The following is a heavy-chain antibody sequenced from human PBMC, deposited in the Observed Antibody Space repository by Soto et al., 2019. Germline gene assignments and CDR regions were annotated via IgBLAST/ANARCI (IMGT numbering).Heavy chain of an antibody. V-gene: IGHV4-30-2*01. CDR3: ARDHYDFWSGYDPYGMDV. CDR2: IYHSGST. J-gene: IGHJ6*02. CDR1: GGSISSGGFS. Sequence: PSETLSLTCAVSGGSISSGGFSWSWIRQPPGKGLEWIGYIYHSGSTYYNPSLKSRVTISVDRYKTQFSLKLSSVTAADTAVYYCARDHYDFWSGYDPYGMDVWGQGTTVTVSS. D-gene: IGHD3-3*01.